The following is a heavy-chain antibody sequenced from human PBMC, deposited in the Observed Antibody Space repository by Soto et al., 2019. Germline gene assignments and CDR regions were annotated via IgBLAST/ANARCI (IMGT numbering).Heavy chain of an antibody. J-gene: IGHJ4*02. CDR1: GFTFSSYA. CDR2: ISGSGANT. CDR3: AKCAGSGWYPDY. D-gene: IGHD6-19*01. V-gene: IGHV3-23*01. Sequence: GESLKISCAASGFTFSSYAMRWVRQAPGKGLEWVSAISGSGANTYYADSVKGRFTISRDNSKNTLFLQLNSLRAEDTAVYYCAKCAGSGWYPDYWGQGTLVTVSS.